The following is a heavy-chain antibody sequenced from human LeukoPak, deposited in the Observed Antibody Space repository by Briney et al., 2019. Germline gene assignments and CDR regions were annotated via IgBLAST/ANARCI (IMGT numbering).Heavy chain of an antibody. V-gene: IGHV4-34*01. CDR3: VTYYFDSSGPKKNY. CDR1: GGSFSGYY. J-gene: IGHJ4*02. CDR2: INHSGST. D-gene: IGHD3-22*01. Sequence: SETLCLTCAVYGGSFSGYYWSWIRQPPGKGLEWIGEINHSGSTNYNPSLKSRVTTSVDTSKKQFSLKLSSVTAADTAVYYCVTYYFDSSGPKKNYWGQGTLVTVSS.